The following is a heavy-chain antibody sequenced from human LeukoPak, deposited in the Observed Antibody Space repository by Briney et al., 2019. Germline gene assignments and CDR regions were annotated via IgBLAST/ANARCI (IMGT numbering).Heavy chain of an antibody. V-gene: IGHV3-64*01. CDR3: AKDNRIVVLGYFDH. J-gene: IGHJ4*01. CDR1: GFTFSRFA. Sequence: GGSLRLSCAASGFTFSRFAMHWVRQAPGKGLEYVSAISSNGGSTYYANSVKGRFTISRDSSKNTLYLQMGSLRAEDMAVYYCAKDNRIVVLGYFDHWGHGTLVTVSA. D-gene: IGHD1-14*01. CDR2: ISSNGGST.